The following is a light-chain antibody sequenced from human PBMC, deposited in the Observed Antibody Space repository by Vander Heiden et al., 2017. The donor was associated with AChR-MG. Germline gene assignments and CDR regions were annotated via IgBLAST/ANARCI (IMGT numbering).Light chain of an antibody. Sequence: EIVLTQSPGTLSLSPGERATLSCRASQSDSYNSLVWYQQKPGQAPRLLIYGASSRATGIPDRFSGTGSGTEFTLTVTRMEREDFAVYYCQRYGGSQGYIYGPGTKLEL. J-gene: IGKJ2*01. CDR3: QRYGGSQGYI. CDR1: QSDSYNS. V-gene: IGKV3-20*01. CDR2: GAS.